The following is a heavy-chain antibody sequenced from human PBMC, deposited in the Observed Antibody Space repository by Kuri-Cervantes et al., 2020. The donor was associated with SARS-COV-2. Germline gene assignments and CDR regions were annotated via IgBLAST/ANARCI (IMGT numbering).Heavy chain of an antibody. Sequence: SETLSLTCTVSGGSISSYYWSWIRQPPGKGLEWIGYFYYSGITNYNHSLKNRVTMSVDTSKNQFSLNLSSVTAADTAVYYCARDNILFSGSGFDYWGQGTLVTVSS. V-gene: IGHV4-59*01. CDR3: ARDNILFSGSGFDY. J-gene: IGHJ4*02. CDR1: GGSISSYY. D-gene: IGHD1-26*01. CDR2: FYYSGIT.